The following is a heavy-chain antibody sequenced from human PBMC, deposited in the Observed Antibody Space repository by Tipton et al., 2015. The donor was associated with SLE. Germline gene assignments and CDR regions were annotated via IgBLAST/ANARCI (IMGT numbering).Heavy chain of an antibody. CDR3: ARDSDDILTGYYHFDY. V-gene: IGHV3-21*03. D-gene: IGHD3-9*01. CDR1: GFTFSTYS. J-gene: IGHJ4*02. Sequence: SLRFSCAASGFTFSTYSMNWVRQAPGKGLEWVSSISSSNSYIYYADSVKGRFTISRDNAKNSLSLQMNSLRAEDTAVYYCARDSDDILTGYYHFDYWGQGTLVTVSS. CDR2: ISSSNSYI.